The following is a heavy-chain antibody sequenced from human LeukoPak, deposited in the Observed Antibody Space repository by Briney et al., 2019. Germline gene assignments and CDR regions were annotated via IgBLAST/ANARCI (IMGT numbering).Heavy chain of an antibody. CDR3: ARGLPGGFVGFSSSWYPLDY. Sequence: GKSLRLSCGASGFTFSRFGIHWVRQAPGKGLEWVSVVSYDGRNKHYADSVKGRFTVSRDNSKNTLFLQMNSLRAEDTAVYYCARGLPGGFVGFSSSWYPLDYWGRGALVTVSS. CDR1: GFTFSRFG. D-gene: IGHD6-13*01. J-gene: IGHJ4*02. V-gene: IGHV3-30*04. CDR2: VSYDGRNK.